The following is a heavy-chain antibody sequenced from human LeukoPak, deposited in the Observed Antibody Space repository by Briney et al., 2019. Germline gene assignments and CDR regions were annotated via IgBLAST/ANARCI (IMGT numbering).Heavy chain of an antibody. CDR2: IFYGATT. CDR3: ARLSSSWYQDWYFDL. D-gene: IGHD6-13*01. Sequence: PSETLSLTCIVSRGSISSSNYYWGWFRQPPGEGLEWIGSIFYGATTYYNPSLKSRVSMSVDTSKKQFSLKLSSVTAADTAVYYCARLSSSWYQDWYFDLWGRGTLVTVSS. J-gene: IGHJ2*01. V-gene: IGHV4-39*07. CDR1: RGSISSSNYY.